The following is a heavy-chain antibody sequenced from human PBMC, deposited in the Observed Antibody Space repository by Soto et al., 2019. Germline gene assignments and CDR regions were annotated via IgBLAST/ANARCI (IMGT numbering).Heavy chain of an antibody. Sequence: QITLKESGPTLVKPTQTLTLTCTFSGFSLSTSGVGVGWIRQPPGKALEWLALLYWEDDKRYSPSLKSRLTITKDTPKNQVVLTMSDMDPVDTGTYYCVSGGFPNWFDPWGQGILVILSS. D-gene: IGHD3-10*01. CDR2: LYWEDDK. CDR1: GFSLSTSGVG. J-gene: IGHJ5*02. V-gene: IGHV2-5*04. CDR3: VSGGFPNWFDP.